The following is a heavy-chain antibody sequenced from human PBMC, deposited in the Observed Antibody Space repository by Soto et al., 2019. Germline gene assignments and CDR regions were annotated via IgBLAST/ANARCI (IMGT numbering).Heavy chain of an antibody. J-gene: IGHJ3*02. CDR2: MNPNSGNT. Sequence: ASVKVSCKASGYTFTSYGISWVRQAAGQGLEWMGWMNPNSGNTGYAQKFQGRVTMTRNTSISTAYMELSSLRSEDTAVYYCARGSREVLGDAFDIWGQGTMVTVSS. V-gene: IGHV1-8*02. CDR1: GYTFTSYG. CDR3: ARGSREVLGDAFDI. D-gene: IGHD3-16*01.